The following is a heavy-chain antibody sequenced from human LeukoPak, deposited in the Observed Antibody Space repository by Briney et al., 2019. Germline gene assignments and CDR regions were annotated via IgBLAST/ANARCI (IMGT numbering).Heavy chain of an antibody. D-gene: IGHD2-15*01. Sequence: GESLKFSCKGSGYSFTSYWIGWVRQMPGKGLEWMGIIYPGDSDTRYSPSFQGQVTISADKSISTAYLQWSSLKASDTAMYYCARQEYCSGGSCYTWFDPWGQGTLVIVSS. CDR1: GYSFTSYW. J-gene: IGHJ5*02. CDR3: ARQEYCSGGSCYTWFDP. V-gene: IGHV5-51*01. CDR2: IYPGDSDT.